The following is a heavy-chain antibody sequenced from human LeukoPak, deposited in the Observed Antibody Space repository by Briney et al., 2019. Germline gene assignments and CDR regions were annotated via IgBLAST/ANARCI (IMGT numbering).Heavy chain of an antibody. Sequence: PGGSLRLSCAASGFTFSNYWMHWVRQAPGKGLVWVSRINSDGSSTSYADSVKGRFTISRDNAKNSLYLQMNSLRAEDTAVDYCARALYDSSGYLDYWGQGTLVTVSS. CDR2: INSDGSST. J-gene: IGHJ4*02. CDR3: ARALYDSSGYLDY. V-gene: IGHV3-74*01. D-gene: IGHD3-22*01. CDR1: GFTFSNYW.